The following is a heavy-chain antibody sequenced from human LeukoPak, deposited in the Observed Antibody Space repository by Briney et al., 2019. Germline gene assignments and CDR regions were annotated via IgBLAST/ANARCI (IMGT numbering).Heavy chain of an antibody. D-gene: IGHD3-22*01. V-gene: IGHV1-69*06. J-gene: IGHJ4*02. CDR1: GGTFSSYA. Sequence: SVKVSCKASGGTFSSYAISWVRQAPGQGLEWMGGIIPIFGTTNYAQKFQDRVTITADKSTSTAYMELSSLRSEDTAVYYCAREAYYYDSSGYYELDYWGQGTLVTVSS. CDR2: IIPIFGTT. CDR3: AREAYYYDSSGYYELDY.